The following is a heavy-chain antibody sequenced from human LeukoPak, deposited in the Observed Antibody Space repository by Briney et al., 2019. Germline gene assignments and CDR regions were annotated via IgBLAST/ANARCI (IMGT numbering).Heavy chain of an antibody. J-gene: IGHJ4*02. V-gene: IGHV3-30*01. CDR3: ARLPEGY. CDR2: ISYDGSYK. D-gene: IGHD5-18*01. CDR1: GFTFSSYA. Sequence: GRSLRLSCAASGFTFSSYAVHWVRQAPGKGLEWVAIISYDGSYKYYADSVQGRFTISRDNSKNTLYLQMNSLRAEDTAVYYCARLPEGYWGQGTLVTVSS.